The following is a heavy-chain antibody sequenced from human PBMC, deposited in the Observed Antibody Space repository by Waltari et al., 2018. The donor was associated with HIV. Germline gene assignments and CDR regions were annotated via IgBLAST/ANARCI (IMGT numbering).Heavy chain of an antibody. CDR1: GYAFATYD. Sequence: QVQLVQSGAEVKKPGASVKFSCKAYGYAFATYDVNWVRQATGQGPGWMGWMSPNSGNTVYAQEFQGRVTMTRDTSISTVYMELSSLTSEDTAVYYCARGGSASMDVWGQGTTVTVSS. CDR3: ARGGSASMDV. CDR2: MSPNSGNT. V-gene: IGHV1-8*01. J-gene: IGHJ6*02.